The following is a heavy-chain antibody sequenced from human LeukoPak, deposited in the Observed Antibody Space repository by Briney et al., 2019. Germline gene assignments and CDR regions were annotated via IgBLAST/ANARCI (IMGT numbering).Heavy chain of an antibody. D-gene: IGHD2-15*01. CDR2: MNPNSGNT. CDR3: ARAPPAARIYYYYYMDV. V-gene: IGHV1-8*03. J-gene: IGHJ6*03. CDR1: GYTFTSYD. Sequence: GASVKVSCKASGYTFTSYDINWVRQAPGQGLEWMGWMNPNSGNTGYAQKFQGRVTITRNTSISTAYMELSSLRSEDTAVYYYARAPPAARIYYYYYMDVWGKGTTVTVSS.